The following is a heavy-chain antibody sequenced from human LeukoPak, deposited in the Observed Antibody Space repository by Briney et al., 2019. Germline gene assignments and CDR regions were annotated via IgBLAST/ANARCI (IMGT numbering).Heavy chain of an antibody. CDR3: ARVESGFDP. Sequence: QPSETLSLTCAVYGGPFSRYYWSWIRQPPGKGLEWSGEINHSGSTNYNPSLKSRVTISVDTSKNQFSLKLSSVTAADTAVYYCARVESGFDPWGQGTLVTVSS. CDR2: INHSGST. J-gene: IGHJ5*02. CDR1: GGPFSRYY. V-gene: IGHV4-34*01.